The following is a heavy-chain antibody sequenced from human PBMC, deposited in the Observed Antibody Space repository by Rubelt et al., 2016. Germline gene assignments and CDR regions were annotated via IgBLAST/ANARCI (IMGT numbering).Heavy chain of an antibody. Sequence: VQLVESGGGVVQPGGSLRLSCAASGFTFRSYAMSWVRQAPGKGLEWVSAISGSGGITYYAASVKGRFTLSRDNSKNTLYLQMNRLRAEDTAVYYCARDLTEDYEYVWGSYRPGTFDYWCQGTLVTVSS. V-gene: IGHV3-23*04. J-gene: IGHJ4*02. D-gene: IGHD3-16*02. CDR3: ARDLTEDYEYVWGSYRPGTFDY. CDR1: GFTFRSYA. CDR2: ISGSGGIT.